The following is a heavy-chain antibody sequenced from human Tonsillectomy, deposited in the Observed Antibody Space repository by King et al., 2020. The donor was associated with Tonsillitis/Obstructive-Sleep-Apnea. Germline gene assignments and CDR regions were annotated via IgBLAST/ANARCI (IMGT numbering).Heavy chain of an antibody. J-gene: IGHJ5*02. CDR3: AHPRQYYLFLSDYPNWPGP. CDR1: GFSLNTSGVG. D-gene: IGHD3-3*01. Sequence: ITLKESGPTLVKPTQTLTLTCTFSGFSLNTSGVGVGWIRQPPGKALEWLALIYWDDDKRYSPSLRSRLTITKDTSKNQVVLTVTNMDPVDTATYYCAHPRQYYLFLSDYPNWPGPWGQGTLVTVSS. V-gene: IGHV2-5*02. CDR2: IYWDDDK.